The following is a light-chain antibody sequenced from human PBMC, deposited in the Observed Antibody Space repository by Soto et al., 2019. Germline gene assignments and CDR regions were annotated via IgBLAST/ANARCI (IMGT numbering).Light chain of an antibody. CDR3: AAWDDRLNGYV. Sequence: QSVLIQPPSVSGTPGQRVTISRSGSSSNIGSHTVSWYQQLPGTAPKLLIYSSDQRPSGVPDRFSGSKSGTSASLAISGLQSEDEADYFCAAWDDRLNGYVFATGTKVTVL. CDR1: SSNIGSHT. CDR2: SSD. J-gene: IGLJ1*01. V-gene: IGLV1-44*01.